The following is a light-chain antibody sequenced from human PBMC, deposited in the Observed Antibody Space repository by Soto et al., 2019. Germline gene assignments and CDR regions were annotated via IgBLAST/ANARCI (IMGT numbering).Light chain of an antibody. Sequence: DIQMTQSPSSLSASVGDRVTITCRASQSISSYLNWYQHKPGKAPKPLIYAASSLQTGVPSRFSGSRSGTDFALTISSLQREDFATYYCQQTDTFPRTFGQGTKVDIK. CDR2: AAS. J-gene: IGKJ1*01. CDR3: QQTDTFPRT. V-gene: IGKV1-39*01. CDR1: QSISSY.